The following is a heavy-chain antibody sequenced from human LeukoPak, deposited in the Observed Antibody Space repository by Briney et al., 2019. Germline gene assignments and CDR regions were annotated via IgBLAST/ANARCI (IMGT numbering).Heavy chain of an antibody. D-gene: IGHD5-18*01. CDR2: MNPNSGNT. CDR3: ARALRYSYGPRKRYYFDY. CDR1: GYSFSSYD. V-gene: IGHV1-8*03. J-gene: IGHJ4*02. Sequence: GASVKVSCKASGYSFSSYDINWVRQATGQGLEWMGWMNPNSGNTGYAQKFQGRVTITRNTSISTAYMELSSLRSEDTAVYYCARALRYSYGPRKRYYFDYWGQGTLVTVSS.